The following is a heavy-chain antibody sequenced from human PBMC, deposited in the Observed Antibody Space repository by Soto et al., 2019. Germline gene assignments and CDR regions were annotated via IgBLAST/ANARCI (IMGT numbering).Heavy chain of an antibody. Sequence: GGSLRLSCAASGFTFSSYAMSWVRQAPGKGLEWVSAISGSGGSTYYADSVKSRFTISRDNSKNTLYLQMNSLRAEDTAVYYCAKFSFYSVAVTYFDYWGQGTLVTVS. D-gene: IGHD2-21*02. CDR3: AKFSFYSVAVTYFDY. CDR1: GFTFSSYA. V-gene: IGHV3-23*01. J-gene: IGHJ4*02. CDR2: ISGSGGST.